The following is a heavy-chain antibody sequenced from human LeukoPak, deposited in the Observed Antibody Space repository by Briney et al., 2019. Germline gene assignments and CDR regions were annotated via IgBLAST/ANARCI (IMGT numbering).Heavy chain of an antibody. Sequence: PSETLSLTCTVSGGSISSYYWSWIRQPPGKGLEWIVHIYDSGSTSYNPSLKSRVTISVDTSKNQFSLKLSSVTAADTAMYYCARVSGYDWESFYDYWGQGSLVTVSS. CDR1: GGSISSYY. V-gene: IGHV4-59*01. CDR3: ARVSGYDWESFYDY. D-gene: IGHD5-12*01. J-gene: IGHJ4*02. CDR2: IYDSGST.